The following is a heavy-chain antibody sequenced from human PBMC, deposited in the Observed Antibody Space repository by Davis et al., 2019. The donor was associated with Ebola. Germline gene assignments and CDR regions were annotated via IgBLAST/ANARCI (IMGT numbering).Heavy chain of an antibody. V-gene: IGHV4-59*12. CDR3: ARGLAAVAGTILYYYYGMDV. J-gene: IGHJ6*02. Sequence: SETLSLTCTVSGGSISSYYWSWIRQPPGKGLEWIGYIYYSGSTNYNPSLKSRVTISVDTSKNQFSLKLSSVTAADTAVYYCARGLAAVAGTILYYYYGMDVWGQGTTVTVSS. D-gene: IGHD6-19*01. CDR1: GGSISSYY. CDR2: IYYSGST.